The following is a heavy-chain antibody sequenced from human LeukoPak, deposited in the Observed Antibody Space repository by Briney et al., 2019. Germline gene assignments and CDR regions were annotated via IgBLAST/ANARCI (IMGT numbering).Heavy chain of an antibody. CDR2: IFYSGST. J-gene: IGHJ4*02. D-gene: IGHD6-19*01. CDR1: GGSLSSSSYY. Sequence: PSETLSLTCTVSGGSLSSSSYYWGWIRQPPGKGLEWIGSIFYSGSTYYNPSLKSRVTISVDTSKNQFSLKVRSVTAADTAVYYCARSTAVADNADYWGQGTLVTVSP. CDR3: ARSTAVADNADY. V-gene: IGHV4-39*01.